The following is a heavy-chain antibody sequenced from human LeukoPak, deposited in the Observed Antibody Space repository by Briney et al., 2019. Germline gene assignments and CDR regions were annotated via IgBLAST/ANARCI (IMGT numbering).Heavy chain of an antibody. D-gene: IGHD6-19*01. Sequence: GGSLRLSCAASGFTFSNFWMHWVRHAPGKGLVWVSRIDADGSTNYADSVKGRFSISRDNAKNTLYLQMNSLRVEDTAVYYCARGPKSRYSSGLGYWGQGTLVTVSS. V-gene: IGHV3-74*01. CDR3: ARGPKSRYSSGLGY. CDR2: IDADGST. J-gene: IGHJ4*02. CDR1: GFTFSNFW.